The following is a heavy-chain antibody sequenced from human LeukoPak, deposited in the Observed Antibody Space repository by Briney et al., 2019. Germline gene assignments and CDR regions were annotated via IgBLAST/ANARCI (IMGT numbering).Heavy chain of an antibody. V-gene: IGHV3-21*01. CDR1: GFTFSSYS. J-gene: IGHJ4*02. D-gene: IGHD6-13*01. CDR3: ARRVGIAAAGDFDY. Sequence: PGGSLRLSCAASGFTFSSYSMNWVRQAPGKGLEWVSSISSSSSYIYYADSVKGRFTISRDNAKNSLYLQMNGLRAEDTAVYYCARRVGIAAAGDFDYWGQGTLVTVSS. CDR2: ISSSSSYI.